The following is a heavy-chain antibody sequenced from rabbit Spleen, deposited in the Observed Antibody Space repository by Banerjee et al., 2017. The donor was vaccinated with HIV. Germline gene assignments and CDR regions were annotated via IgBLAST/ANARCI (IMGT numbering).Heavy chain of an antibody. CDR2: IDAGSSGST. D-gene: IGHD4-1*01. CDR1: GFDFSNYYM. Sequence: QEQLVESGGGLVQPGESLKLSCKASGFDFSNYYMNWVRQAPGKGLEWIACIDAGSSGSTAYANWVIGRFTISRTSSTTVTLQMTSLTAADTATYFCARDLAGVIGWNFGWWGPGTLVTVS. V-gene: IGHV1S45*01. J-gene: IGHJ4*01. CDR3: ARDLAGVIGWNFGW.